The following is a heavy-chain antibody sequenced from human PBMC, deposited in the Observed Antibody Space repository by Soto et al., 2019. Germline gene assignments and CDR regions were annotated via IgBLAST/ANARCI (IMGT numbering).Heavy chain of an antibody. V-gene: IGHV4-4*07. D-gene: IGHD3-22*01. J-gene: IGHJ3*02. CDR3: ATDSSGYYAKGSFDI. CDR2: IYSRGTT. CDR1: GASINTFY. Sequence: SETLSLTCTVSGASINTFYWTWSRQSAGRGLEWIGRIYSRGTTNYNPSLKSRVTMSVEKSNNQFSLKLSSVSAADTAVYFCATDSSGYYAKGSFDIWGQGTMVTVS.